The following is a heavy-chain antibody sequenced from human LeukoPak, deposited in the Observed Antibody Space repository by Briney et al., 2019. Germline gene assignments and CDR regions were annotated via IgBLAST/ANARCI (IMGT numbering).Heavy chain of an antibody. V-gene: IGHV3-20*04. CDR1: GFTFDDYG. Sequence: SGGSLRLSCAASGFTFDDYGMSWVRQAPGKGLEWVSGINLNGGSTGYADSVKGRFTISRDNAKNSLYLQMNSLRAEDTALYYCARDGGYCSGGSCYSDAFDIWGQGTMVTVSS. CDR3: ARDGGYCSGGSCYSDAFDI. CDR2: INLNGGST. D-gene: IGHD2-15*01. J-gene: IGHJ3*02.